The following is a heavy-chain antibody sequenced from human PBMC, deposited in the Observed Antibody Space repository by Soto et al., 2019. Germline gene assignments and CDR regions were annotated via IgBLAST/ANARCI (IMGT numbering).Heavy chain of an antibody. Sequence: EVLLLYSGGGLVQPGGSLRLSCAASGFTFSNYAMTWVRQAPGKGPEWISTVNNGGGGTYYADSVKGRFTISRDNSKNTLYLQVSSLRAEDTAVYYCAKERLGRGIDYCGQGILGTVSS. J-gene: IGHJ4*02. CDR2: VNNGGGGT. CDR3: AKERLGRGIDY. D-gene: IGHD3-10*01. CDR1: GFTFSNYA. V-gene: IGHV3-23*01.